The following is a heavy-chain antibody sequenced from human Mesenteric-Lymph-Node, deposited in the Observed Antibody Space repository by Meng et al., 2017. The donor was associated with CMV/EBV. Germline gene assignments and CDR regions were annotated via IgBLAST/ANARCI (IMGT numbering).Heavy chain of an antibody. CDR1: GFTFDDYA. J-gene: IGHJ4*02. D-gene: IGHD6-6*01. Sequence: GGSLRLSCAASGFTFDDYAMHWVRQAPGKGLEWVSGISWNSGSIGYADSVKGRFTISRDNAKNSLYLQMNSLRAEDTALYYCAKDMQYSSSSGTPFDYWGQGTLVTV. CDR3: AKDMQYSSSSGTPFDY. V-gene: IGHV3-9*01. CDR2: ISWNSGSI.